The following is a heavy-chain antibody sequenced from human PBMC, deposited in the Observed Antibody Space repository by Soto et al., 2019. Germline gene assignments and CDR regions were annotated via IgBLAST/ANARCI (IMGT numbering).Heavy chain of an antibody. CDR2: IYYSGST. Sequence: SETLSLTCTVSGGSISSSSYYWGWIRQPPGKGLEWIGSIYYSGSTYYNPSLKSRVTISVDTSKNQFSLKLSSVTAADTAVYYCATTGDSVAARPKRRSSAFDIWGQGTMVTVSS. CDR1: GGSISSSSYY. J-gene: IGHJ3*02. V-gene: IGHV4-39*01. D-gene: IGHD6-6*01. CDR3: ATTGDSVAARPKRRSSAFDI.